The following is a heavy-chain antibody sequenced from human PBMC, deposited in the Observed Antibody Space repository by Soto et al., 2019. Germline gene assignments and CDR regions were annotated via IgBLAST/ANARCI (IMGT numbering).Heavy chain of an antibody. D-gene: IGHD6-13*01. J-gene: IGHJ4*02. CDR3: ALRGSSSWYGGDY. CDR1: GGTFSSYT. Sequence: QVQLVQSGAEVKKPGSSVKVSCKASGGTFSSYTISWVRQAPGQGLEWMGRIIPILGIANYAQKFQGRVTSTADKATSTAYMELSSLRSEDTAVYYCALRGSSSWYGGDYWGQGTLVTVSS. V-gene: IGHV1-69*02. CDR2: IIPILGIA.